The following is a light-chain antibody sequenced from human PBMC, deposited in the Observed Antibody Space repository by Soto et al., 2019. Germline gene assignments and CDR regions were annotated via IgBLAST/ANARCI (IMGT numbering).Light chain of an antibody. Sequence: SYDLTQPPSVSVAPGQTARIPCGGDNIGIKSAHWYQQRPGQAPVMVVYDDSDRPSGIPERFSGSNSGNTATLTISRVEAADEADYYCQVWDADSDHLVFGGGTKLTVL. CDR2: DDS. CDR1: NIGIKS. J-gene: IGLJ2*01. CDR3: QVWDADSDHLV. V-gene: IGLV3-21*02.